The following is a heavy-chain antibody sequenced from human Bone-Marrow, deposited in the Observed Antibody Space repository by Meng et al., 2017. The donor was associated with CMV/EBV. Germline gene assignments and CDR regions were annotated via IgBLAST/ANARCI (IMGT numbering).Heavy chain of an antibody. J-gene: IGHJ4*02. Sequence: GSLRLSCAVYGGSFSGYYWSWIRQPPGKGLEWIGEINHSGSTNYNPSLKSRVTISVDTSKNQFSLKLSSVTAADTAVYYCARGPGDIWGWDYYFDFWGQGTLVTVS. D-gene: IGHD7-27*01. V-gene: IGHV4-34*01. CDR1: GGSFSGYY. CDR3: ARGPGDIWGWDYYFDF. CDR2: INHSGST.